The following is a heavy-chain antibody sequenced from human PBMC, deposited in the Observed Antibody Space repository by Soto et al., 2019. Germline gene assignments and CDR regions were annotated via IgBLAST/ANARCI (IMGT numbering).Heavy chain of an antibody. J-gene: IGHJ6*02. CDR2: ISPYDGNT. CDR3: ARGGYYDSSGSRNYHFYGMNV. CDR1: GYTFSSYG. Sequence: QVQLVQSGGEVKKPGASVKVSCKASGYTFSSYGINWVRQAPGQGLEWLGWISPYDGNTKYAQILQGRVSMTTDTTPKTAYVEVRSPRSDDSAVYYCARGGYYDSSGSRNYHFYGMNVWGQGTTVTVSS. D-gene: IGHD3-22*01. V-gene: IGHV1-18*01.